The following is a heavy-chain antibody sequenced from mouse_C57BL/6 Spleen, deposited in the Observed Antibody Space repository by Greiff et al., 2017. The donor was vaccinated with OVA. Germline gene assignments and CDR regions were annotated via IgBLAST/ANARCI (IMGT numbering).Heavy chain of an antibody. V-gene: IGHV2-2*01. CDR3: ASYYSAY. CDR2: IWSGGST. CDR1: GFSLTSYG. Sequence: VKLVESGPGLVQPSQSLSITCTVSGFSLTSYGVHWVRQSPGKGLEWLGVIWSGGSTDYNAAFISRLSISKDNSKIQVFFKMNSLQADDTAIYYCASYYSAYWGQGTLVTVSA. J-gene: IGHJ3*01. D-gene: IGHD1-1*01.